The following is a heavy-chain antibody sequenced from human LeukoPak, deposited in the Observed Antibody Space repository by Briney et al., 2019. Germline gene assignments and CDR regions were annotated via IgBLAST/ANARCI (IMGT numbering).Heavy chain of an antibody. CDR1: GYTFSSYL. J-gene: IGHJ5*01. D-gene: IGHD3-10*01. CDR3: TRDLGLRGVTNWFDS. CDR2: INPSGAET. Sequence: GASVKVSCKASGYTFSSYLTHWVRQAPGQGLEWMAVINPSGAETTYAQKFQGRLTMTRDTSTSTVYMDLSSLRSEDTAVYYCTRDLGLRGVTNWFDSWGQGTLVTVSS. V-gene: IGHV1-46*01.